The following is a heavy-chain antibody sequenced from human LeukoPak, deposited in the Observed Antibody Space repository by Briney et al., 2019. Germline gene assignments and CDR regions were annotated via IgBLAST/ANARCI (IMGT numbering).Heavy chain of an antibody. J-gene: IGHJ6*02. CDR1: GGSISGYY. V-gene: IGHV4-4*07. CDR3: ARKEDV. CDR2: IYSSGGT. Sequence: SETLSLTCTVSGGSISGYYWSWIRQPAGKGLEWIGRIYSSGGTNYNPSLTSRVTMSVNTSKDQFSLKVNSVTAADTAVYYCARKEDVWGQGITVTVSS.